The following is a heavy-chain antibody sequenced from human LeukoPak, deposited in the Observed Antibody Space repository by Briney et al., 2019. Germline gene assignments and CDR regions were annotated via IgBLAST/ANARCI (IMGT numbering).Heavy chain of an antibody. CDR2: ISGSGGST. Sequence: GGSLRLSYAASGFTFSSYAMSWVRQAPGKGLEWVSTISGSGGSTYYADSVKGRFTISRDISKNTLFLQMNSLRADDTAVYYCAKAKYSSSSDLLDYWGQGTLVTVSS. CDR3: AKAKYSSSSDLLDY. V-gene: IGHV3-23*01. J-gene: IGHJ4*02. CDR1: GFTFSSYA. D-gene: IGHD6-6*01.